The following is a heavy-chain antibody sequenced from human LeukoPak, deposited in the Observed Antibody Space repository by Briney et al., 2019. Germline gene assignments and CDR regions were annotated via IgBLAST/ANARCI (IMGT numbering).Heavy chain of an antibody. CDR3: ARDLHSGSYEDAFDI. D-gene: IGHD1-26*01. V-gene: IGHV3-7*01. CDR2: IKEDGSEK. CDR1: GFIISKYW. J-gene: IGHJ3*02. Sequence: GGSLRLSCEASGFIISKYWMTWVRQAPGKGLEWVANIKEDGSEKYYVDSVEGRFTISRDNAKNSLYLQMNSLRAEDTAVYYCARDLHSGSYEDAFDIWGQGTMVTVSS.